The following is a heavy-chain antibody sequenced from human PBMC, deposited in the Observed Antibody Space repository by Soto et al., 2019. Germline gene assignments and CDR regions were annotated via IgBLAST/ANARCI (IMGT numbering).Heavy chain of an antibody. CDR3: ARESRSSGYYFDY. CDR1: GGSISSGGYY. J-gene: IGHJ4*02. D-gene: IGHD3-22*01. V-gene: IGHV4-31*03. Sequence: SETLSLTCTVSGGSISSGGYYWSWIRQHPGKGLEWIGYIYYSGSTYYNPSLKSRVTISVDTSKNQFSLKLSSVTAADTAVYYCARESRSSGYYFDYWGQGTLVTVSS. CDR2: IYYSGST.